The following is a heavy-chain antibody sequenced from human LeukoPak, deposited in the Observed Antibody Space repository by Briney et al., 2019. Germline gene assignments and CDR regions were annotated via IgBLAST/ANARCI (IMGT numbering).Heavy chain of an antibody. Sequence: GRYLGRSCAASGFTFSSYGMHWVRQAPGKGLEGVAVISYDGSNKYYEDSVKGRFTISRDNSKNTLYLQMNSLRAEDTAVYYCATPLDYGDYYSDGMDVWGKGTPVTVSP. CDR2: ISYDGSNK. CDR1: GFTFSSYG. CDR3: ATPLDYGDYYSDGMDV. J-gene: IGHJ6*04. D-gene: IGHD4-17*01. V-gene: IGHV3-30*03.